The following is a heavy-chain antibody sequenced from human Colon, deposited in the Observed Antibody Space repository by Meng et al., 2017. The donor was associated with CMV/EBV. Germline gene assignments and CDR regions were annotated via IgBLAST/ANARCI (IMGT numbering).Heavy chain of an antibody. D-gene: IGHD2/OR15-2a*01. CDR3: VRGLGSRSNIYDF. CDR1: GFAFSNHA. V-gene: IGHV3-23*03. J-gene: IGHJ4*02. Sequence: GESLKISCTGSGFAFSNHAMSWVRQAPGKGLEWVSVFYTGLSTTYSADTVKGRFTISRDNSKDTLYLQMSSLRVEDTAVYYCVRGLGSRSNIYDFWGQGIQVTVSS. CDR2: FYTGLSTT.